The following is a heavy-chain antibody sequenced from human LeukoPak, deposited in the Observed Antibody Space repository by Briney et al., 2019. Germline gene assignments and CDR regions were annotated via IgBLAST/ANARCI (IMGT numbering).Heavy chain of an antibody. CDR1: GYTLTELS. J-gene: IGHJ4*02. D-gene: IGHD2-15*01. V-gene: IGHV1-46*01. CDR3: ARAESGGGSLFDY. Sequence: ASVKVSCKVSGYTLTELSMHWVRQAPGQGLEWMGIINPSGGSTSYAQKFQGRVTMTRDTSTSTVYMELSSLRSEDTAVYYCARAESGGGSLFDYWGQGTLVTVSS. CDR2: INPSGGST.